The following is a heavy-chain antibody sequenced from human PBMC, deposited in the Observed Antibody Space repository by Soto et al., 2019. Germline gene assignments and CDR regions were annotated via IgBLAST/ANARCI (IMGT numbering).Heavy chain of an antibody. J-gene: IGHJ4*02. CDR2: ITSSSSYT. CDR3: ARADHYDTSGYWK. CDR1: GFTFSDYY. D-gene: IGHD3-22*01. Sequence: QVQLVESGGGLVKPGGSLRLSCAASGFTFSDYYMSWIRQAPGKGLEWVSYITSSSSYTIYADSVRGRFTISRDNAKNALFLQMNSLRAEDTAVYYCARADHYDTSGYWKWGQGTLVTVSS. V-gene: IGHV3-11*05.